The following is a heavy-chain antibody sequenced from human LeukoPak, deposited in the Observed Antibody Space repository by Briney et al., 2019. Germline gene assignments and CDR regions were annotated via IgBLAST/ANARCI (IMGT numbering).Heavy chain of an antibody. CDR1: GFTFTSYS. CDR2: ISGGGGST. V-gene: IGHV3-23*01. Sequence: GGSLRLSCAASGFTFTSYSMNWVRQAPGKGLEWVSTISGGGGSTYYADSVKGRFTISRDNSKNTLYLQMNSLRAEDTAVYYCAKLPGYSSGHAADYWGQGTLVTVSS. J-gene: IGHJ4*02. CDR3: AKLPGYSSGHAADY. D-gene: IGHD6-19*01.